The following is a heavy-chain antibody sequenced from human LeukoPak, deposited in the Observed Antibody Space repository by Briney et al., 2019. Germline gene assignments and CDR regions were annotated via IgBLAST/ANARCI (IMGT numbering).Heavy chain of an antibody. D-gene: IGHD5-18*01. CDR3: ARDQARGYSYYDV. Sequence: SETLSLTCTVSGGSISSGGYYWSWIRQHPGKGLEWIGYIYYSGSTYYNPSLESRVTISVDTSKNQFSLKLSSVTAADTAVYYCARDQARGYSYYDVWGQGTTVTVSS. V-gene: IGHV4-31*03. J-gene: IGHJ6*02. CDR2: IYYSGST. CDR1: GGSISSGGYY.